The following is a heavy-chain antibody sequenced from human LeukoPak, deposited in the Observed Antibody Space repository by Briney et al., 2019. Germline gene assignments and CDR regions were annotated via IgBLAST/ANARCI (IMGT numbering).Heavy chain of an antibody. V-gene: IGHV5-51*01. J-gene: IGHJ5*02. CDR2: IYPGDSDT. Sequence: GESLKISCEGSGYTFTSYWIGWVRQMPGKGLEWMGIIYPGDSDTRYSPSFQGQVTISADKSISTAYLQWSSLKASDTAMYYCARGYCSGGSCYWFDPWGQGTLVTVSS. CDR1: GYTFTSYW. D-gene: IGHD2-15*01. CDR3: ARGYCSGGSCYWFDP.